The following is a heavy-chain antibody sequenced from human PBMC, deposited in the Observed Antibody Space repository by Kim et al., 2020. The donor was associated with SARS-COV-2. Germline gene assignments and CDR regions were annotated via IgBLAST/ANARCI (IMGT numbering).Heavy chain of an antibody. J-gene: IGHJ4*02. CDR2: IFRGGST. V-gene: IGHV3-53*01. CDR3: ARDPVGDGYRFFYY. D-gene: IGHD5-12*01. CDR1: GLTVSSNH. Sequence: GGSLRLSCAASGLTVSSNHMTWIRQAPGKGLEWVSVIFRGGSTYYAASVQGRFTIARDYSKNTMSLQMNSLRAEDTAIYYCARDPVGDGYRFFYYCGQGT.